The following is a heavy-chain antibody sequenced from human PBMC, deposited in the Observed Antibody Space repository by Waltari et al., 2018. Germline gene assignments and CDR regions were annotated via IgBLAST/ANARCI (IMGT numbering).Heavy chain of an antibody. J-gene: IGHJ4*02. CDR1: VFSVSYFW. D-gene: IGHD1-1*01. Sequence: EIHLLESGGGLVQPGGSLRLSCTGSVFSVSYFWMHWVRLTPRKGLLGVSRIDGEGTTTTYADSVKGRFTISRDNAKNTVYLDMSSLRVEDTAVYFCTRDWRHMAFDYWGQGTRVTVSS. CDR2: IDGEGTTT. V-gene: IGHV3-74*01. CDR3: TRDWRHMAFDY.